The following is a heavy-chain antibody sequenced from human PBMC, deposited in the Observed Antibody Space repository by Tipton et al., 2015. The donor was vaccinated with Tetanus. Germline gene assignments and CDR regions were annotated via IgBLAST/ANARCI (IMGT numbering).Heavy chain of an antibody. CDR1: GGSINSYY. V-gene: IGHV4-59*01. CDR2: IYYSGST. Sequence: TLSLTCTVSGGSINSYYWSWIRQPPGKGLEWIGYIYYSGSTNYNPSLRSRVTISVDTSKNQFSLKLSSVTAADTAVYYCARGGGDTWNFWPDWGQGTLVTVFS. J-gene: IGHJ4*02. D-gene: IGHD1-7*01. CDR3: ARGGGDTWNFWPD.